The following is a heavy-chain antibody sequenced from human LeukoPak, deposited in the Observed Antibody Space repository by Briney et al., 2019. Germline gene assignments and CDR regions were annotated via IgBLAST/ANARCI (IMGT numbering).Heavy chain of an antibody. CDR1: GGPITDYY. V-gene: IGHV4-34*01. CDR3: ASTLKWLAFDY. D-gene: IGHD3-22*01. CDR2: INHSGST. Sequence: SETLSLTCALSGGPITDYYYNWVRQPPGKGLEWIGEINHSGSTTYNPSLKSRVIIAVDTSKNQFSLKMTSVTTADTAVYYCASTLKWLAFDYWGQGTLVTVSS. J-gene: IGHJ4*02.